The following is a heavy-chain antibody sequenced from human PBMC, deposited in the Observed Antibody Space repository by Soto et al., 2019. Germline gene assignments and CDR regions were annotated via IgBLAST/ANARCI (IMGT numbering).Heavy chain of an antibody. J-gene: IGHJ3*02. CDR2: IYPGDSDT. D-gene: IGHD1-1*01. V-gene: IGHV5-51*01. Sequence: WIRQPPGKGLEWMGIIYPGDSDTRYSPSFQGQVTISADKSISTAYLQWSSLKASDTAMYYCARGWNEAFDIWGKGTMVTVSS. CDR3: ARGWNEAFDI.